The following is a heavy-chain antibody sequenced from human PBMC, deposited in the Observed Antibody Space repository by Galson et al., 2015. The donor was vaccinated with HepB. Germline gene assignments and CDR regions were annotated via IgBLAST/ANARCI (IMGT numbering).Heavy chain of an antibody. CDR1: GGSLSSYY. CDR3: ARGTHVSHDYGDYNYYYGMDV. J-gene: IGHJ6*02. D-gene: IGHD4-17*01. CDR2: IYTSGST. Sequence: ETLSLTCTVSGGSLSSYYWSWIRQPAGKGLEWIGRIYTSGSTNYNPSLKSRVTMSVDTSKNQFSLKLSSVTAADSAVYYCARGTHVSHDYGDYNYYYGMDVWGQGTTVTVSS. V-gene: IGHV4-4*07.